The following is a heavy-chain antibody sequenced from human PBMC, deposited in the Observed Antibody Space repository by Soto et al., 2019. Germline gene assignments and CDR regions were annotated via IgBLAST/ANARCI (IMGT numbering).Heavy chain of an antibody. CDR2: INAGNGNT. Sequence: QVQLVQSGAEVKKPGASVKVSCKASGYTFTSYAMHWVRQAPGQRLEWMGWINAGNGNTKYSQKFQGRVTITRDTSASTAYMELSSLRSEDTAVYYCARDRAAGSGYYYYYYYYMDVWGKGTTVTVSS. V-gene: IGHV1-3*01. J-gene: IGHJ6*03. D-gene: IGHD3-3*01. CDR1: GYTFTSYA. CDR3: ARDRAAGSGYYYYYYYYMDV.